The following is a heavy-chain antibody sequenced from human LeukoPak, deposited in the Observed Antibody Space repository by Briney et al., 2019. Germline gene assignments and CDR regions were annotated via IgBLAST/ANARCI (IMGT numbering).Heavy chain of an antibody. CDR2: FDPEDGET. Sequence: ASVKVSCKVSGYTLTELSMHWVRQAPGKGLEWMGGFDPEDGETIYAQKFQGRVTMTEDTSTDTAYMELSSLRSEDTAVYYCATALTMVRGVINNARPPWYFDLWGRGTLVTVSS. CDR1: GYTLTELS. V-gene: IGHV1-24*01. D-gene: IGHD3-10*01. J-gene: IGHJ2*01. CDR3: ATALTMVRGVINNARPPWYFDL.